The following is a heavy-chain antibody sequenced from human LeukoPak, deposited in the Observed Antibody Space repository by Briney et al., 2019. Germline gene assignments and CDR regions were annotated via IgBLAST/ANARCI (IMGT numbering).Heavy chain of an antibody. CDR3: ARHKSGSFYSLDY. V-gene: IGHV4-59*08. CDR1: AGAISSYY. CDR2: VSDSGST. D-gene: IGHD1-26*01. Sequence: PSETLSLTCTVSAGAISSYYWSWIRQPPGKGLEWIGYVSDSGSTNYNPSLNSRVTLSVDTSRNQLSLKMSSVTAADTAVYFCARHKSGSFYSLDYWGQGTQATVSS. J-gene: IGHJ4*02.